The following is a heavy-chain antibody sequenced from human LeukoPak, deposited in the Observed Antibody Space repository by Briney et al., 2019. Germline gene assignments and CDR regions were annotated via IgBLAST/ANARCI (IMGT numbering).Heavy chain of an antibody. Sequence: GGSLRLSCAASGFTFSSNWMSWVRQAPGKGLECVATIKQDGSEKYYVDSVKGRFTISRDNAKNSLYLQMNSLRAEDTAVYYCARDLDSGAAAHRGGFDYWGQGTLVTVSS. CDR1: GFTFSSNW. CDR2: IKQDGSEK. D-gene: IGHD6-13*01. CDR3: ARDLDSGAAAHRGGFDY. J-gene: IGHJ4*02. V-gene: IGHV3-7*01.